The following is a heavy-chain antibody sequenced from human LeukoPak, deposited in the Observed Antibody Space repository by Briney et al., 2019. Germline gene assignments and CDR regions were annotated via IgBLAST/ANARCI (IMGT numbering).Heavy chain of an antibody. Sequence: GASVKVSCKASGYTFTGYYMHWVRQAPGQGLEWMGRINPNSGGTNYAQKFQGRVTMTRDTSISTAYMELSRLRSDDTAVYYCARGYSYDFFYFDYWGQGTLVTVSS. D-gene: IGHD3-3*01. J-gene: IGHJ4*02. CDR2: INPNSGGT. V-gene: IGHV1-2*06. CDR1: GYTFTGYY. CDR3: ARGYSYDFFYFDY.